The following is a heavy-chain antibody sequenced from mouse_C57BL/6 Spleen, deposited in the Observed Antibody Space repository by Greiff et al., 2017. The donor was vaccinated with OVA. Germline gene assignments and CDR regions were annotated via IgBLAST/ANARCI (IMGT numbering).Heavy chain of an antibody. CDR1: GYAFTNYL. V-gene: IGHV1-54*01. CDR3: ARSHYYGSRNYCDY. Sequence: VQLQQSGAELVRPGTSVKVSCKASGYAFTNYLIEWVKQRPGQGLEWIGVINPGSGGTNYNEKFKGKATLTADKSSSTAYMQLSSLTSEDSAVYFCARSHYYGSRNYCDYWGQGTTLTVSS. J-gene: IGHJ2*01. CDR2: INPGSGGT. D-gene: IGHD1-1*01.